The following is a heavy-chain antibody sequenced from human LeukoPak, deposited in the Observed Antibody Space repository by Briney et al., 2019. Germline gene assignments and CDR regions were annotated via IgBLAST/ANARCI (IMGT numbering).Heavy chain of an antibody. CDR2: MYNSASF. Sequence: SETLSLTCSVSGGSITGYYWNWIRQPPGKGLEWIGYMYNSASFNYNPSLKSRVTMSIYTSKNQISLELTSVTEADTAVYYCAKNTSTYYYYYMDVWGKGTTVIVSS. J-gene: IGHJ6*03. CDR3: AKNTSTYYYYYMDV. D-gene: IGHD2-2*01. CDR1: GGSITGYY. V-gene: IGHV4-59*01.